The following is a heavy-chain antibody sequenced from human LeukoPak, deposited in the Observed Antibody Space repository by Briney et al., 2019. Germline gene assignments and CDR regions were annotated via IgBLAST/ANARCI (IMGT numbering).Heavy chain of an antibody. Sequence: GASVKVSCKASGYTFTAYYIHWVRQAPGQGLEWMGWINPNSGATYYAQKFQDRVAVTRDTSISTAYMELSRLRSDDTAVYYCARSLEARSPYYYYYYMDVWGKGTTVTVSS. V-gene: IGHV1-2*02. CDR2: INPNSGAT. CDR3: ARSLEARSPYYYYYYMDV. J-gene: IGHJ6*03. D-gene: IGHD3-3*01. CDR1: GYTFTAYY.